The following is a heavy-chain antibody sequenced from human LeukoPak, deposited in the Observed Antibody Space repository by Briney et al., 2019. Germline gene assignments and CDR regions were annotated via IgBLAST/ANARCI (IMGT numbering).Heavy chain of an antibody. D-gene: IGHD2-15*01. J-gene: IGHJ3*02. Sequence: ASVKVSCKASGYTFTAYYVHWVRQAPGQGLEWIGWINPNTGDTNYAQKFQGRVTMTTDTSTSTAYMELRSLRSDDTAVYYCASSEGGRDAFDIWGQGTMVTVSS. CDR2: INPNTGDT. CDR3: ASSEGGRDAFDI. CDR1: GYTFTAYY. V-gene: IGHV1-2*02.